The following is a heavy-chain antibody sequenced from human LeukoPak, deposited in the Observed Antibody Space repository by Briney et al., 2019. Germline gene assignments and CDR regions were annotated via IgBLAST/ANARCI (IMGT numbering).Heavy chain of an antibody. CDR2: IYYSGST. Sequence: PSETLSLTCTVSGGSISSYSWSWIRQPPGKGLEWIGYIYYSGSTNYNPSLKSRVTISVDTSKNQFSLKLGSVTAADTAVYYCARGVDYGDFSFDYWGQGTLVTVSS. J-gene: IGHJ4*02. V-gene: IGHV4-59*01. CDR3: ARGVDYGDFSFDY. CDR1: GGSISSYS. D-gene: IGHD4-17*01.